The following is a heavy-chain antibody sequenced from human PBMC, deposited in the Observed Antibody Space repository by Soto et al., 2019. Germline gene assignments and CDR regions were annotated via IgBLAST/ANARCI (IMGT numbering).Heavy chain of an antibody. D-gene: IGHD2-15*01. CDR3: ARGAYCSGGSCYLIQFDY. J-gene: IGHJ4*02. Sequence: QVQLVQSGAEVKKPGASVKVSCKASGYTFTSYDINWVRQATGQGLEWMGWMNPNSGNTGYEQKFQGRVTMTRNTSISTAYMELSSLRSEDTAVYYCARGAYCSGGSCYLIQFDYWGQGTLVTVSS. CDR1: GYTFTSYD. CDR2: MNPNSGNT. V-gene: IGHV1-8*01.